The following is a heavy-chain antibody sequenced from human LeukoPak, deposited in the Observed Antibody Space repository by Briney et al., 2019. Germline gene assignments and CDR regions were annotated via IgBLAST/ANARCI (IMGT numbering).Heavy chain of an antibody. CDR2: ISWNSGSI. J-gene: IGHJ3*02. D-gene: IGHD1-1*01. CDR3: AKVSPLDDAFDI. Sequence: PGRSLRLSCAASGFTFDDYAMHWVRQAPGKGLEWVSGISWNSGSIGYADSVKGRFTISRDNAKNSLYLQMNSLRAEDTALYYCAKVSPLDDAFDIWGQGTMVTVSS. CDR1: GFTFDDYA. V-gene: IGHV3-9*01.